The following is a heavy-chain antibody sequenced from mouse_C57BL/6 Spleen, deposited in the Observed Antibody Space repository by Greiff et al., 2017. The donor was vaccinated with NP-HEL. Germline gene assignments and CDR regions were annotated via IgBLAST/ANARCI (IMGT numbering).Heavy chain of an antibody. J-gene: IGHJ2*01. V-gene: IGHV1-55*01. CDR3: ERGGQLRHVDY. Sequence: QVQLQQPGAELVKPGASVKLSCTASGYTFTSYWMHWVKQRPGQGLEWIGDIYPGSGSTNYTEKFKSKATLTVDTSSSTAYMQLSSLTSEDSAVYYCERGGQLRHVDYWGQGTTLTVSS. D-gene: IGHD3-2*02. CDR2: IYPGSGST. CDR1: GYTFTSYW.